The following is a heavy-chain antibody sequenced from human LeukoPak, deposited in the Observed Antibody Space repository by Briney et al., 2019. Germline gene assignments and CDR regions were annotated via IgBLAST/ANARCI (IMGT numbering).Heavy chain of an antibody. J-gene: IGHJ6*02. D-gene: IGHD5-18*01. V-gene: IGHV3-30-3*01. CDR2: ISIDGNTQ. Sequence: PGGSLRLSCTASGFRFSAYAMQWVRQAPGKGLGWVAVISIDGNTQYYADSVRGRFSISRDNSKNTLYLEMSSLRGEDTGIFYCAREEYKYGLGALDVWGQGTTVTVSS. CDR3: AREEYKYGLGALDV. CDR1: GFRFSAYA.